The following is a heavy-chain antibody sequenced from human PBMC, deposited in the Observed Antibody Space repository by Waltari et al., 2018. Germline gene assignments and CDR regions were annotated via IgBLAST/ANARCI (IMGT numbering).Heavy chain of an antibody. V-gene: IGHV4-59*11. J-gene: IGHJ4*02. Sequence: QVQLQESGPGLVKPSETLSLTCTVSGGSISSHYWGWIRQPPGKGLEWIGYIYYSGSTNYNPSLKSRVTISVDTSKNQFSLKLSSVTAADTAVYYCARALRIAAAGTAFFDYWGQGTLVTVSS. CDR2: IYYSGST. CDR3: ARALRIAAAGTAFFDY. CDR1: GGSISSHY. D-gene: IGHD6-13*01.